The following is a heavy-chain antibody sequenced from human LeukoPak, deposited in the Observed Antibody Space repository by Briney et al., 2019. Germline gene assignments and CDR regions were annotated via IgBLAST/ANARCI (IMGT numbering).Heavy chain of an antibody. Sequence: PSETLSLTCTVSGYSISSGYFWGWIRQSPGKGREWSGSIYHSGSTYYSPSLKSRVTISVDTSKNQFSLNLSSVTGADTAVYYCAREDYYDSSGYYLDSWGQGTLVTVSS. CDR2: IYHSGST. CDR1: GYSISSGYF. CDR3: AREDYYDSSGYYLDS. D-gene: IGHD3-22*01. V-gene: IGHV4-38-2*02. J-gene: IGHJ4*02.